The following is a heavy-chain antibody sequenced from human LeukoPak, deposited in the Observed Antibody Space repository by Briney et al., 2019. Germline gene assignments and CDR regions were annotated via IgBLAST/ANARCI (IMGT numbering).Heavy chain of an antibody. D-gene: IGHD1-26*01. CDR3: ASAKGYRGAGASDAFDI. CDR1: GFTFSSYS. V-gene: IGHV3-21*01. Sequence: PGGSLRLSCAASGFTFSSYSMNWVRQAPGKGLEWVSSISSSSSYIYYADSVKGRFTISRDNAKNSLYLQMNSLRAEDTAVYYCASAKGYRGAGASDAFDIWGQGTMVTVSS. J-gene: IGHJ3*02. CDR2: ISSSSSYI.